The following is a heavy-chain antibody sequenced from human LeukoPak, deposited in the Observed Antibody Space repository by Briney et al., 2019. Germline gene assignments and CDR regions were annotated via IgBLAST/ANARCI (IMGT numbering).Heavy chain of an antibody. CDR1: GGSFSGYY. V-gene: IGHV4-34*01. Sequence: SETLSLTCAVYGGSFSGYYWSWIRQPPGKGLEWIGEINHSGSTNYNPSLKSRVTISVDTSKNQFSLKLSSVTAADTAVYYCARLPPYYDIFGLAAYYYYYMDVWGKGTTVTVSS. J-gene: IGHJ6*03. CDR3: ARLPPYYDIFGLAAYYYYYMDV. D-gene: IGHD3-9*01. CDR2: INHSGST.